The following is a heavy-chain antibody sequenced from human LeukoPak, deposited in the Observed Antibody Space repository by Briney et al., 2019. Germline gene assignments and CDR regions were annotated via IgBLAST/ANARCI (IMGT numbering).Heavy chain of an antibody. J-gene: IGHJ4*02. D-gene: IGHD3-9*01. CDR3: ARVRRYFDWCLDY. Sequence: PGGSLRLSCAASGFTFSSRDWMTWVRQAPGKGLEWVAVISYDGSNKYYADSVKGRFTISRDNAKNSLYLQMNSLRAEDTAVYYCARVRRYFDWCLDYWGQGTLVTVSS. CDR2: ISYDGSNK. V-gene: IGHV3-30*03. CDR1: GFTFSSRDW.